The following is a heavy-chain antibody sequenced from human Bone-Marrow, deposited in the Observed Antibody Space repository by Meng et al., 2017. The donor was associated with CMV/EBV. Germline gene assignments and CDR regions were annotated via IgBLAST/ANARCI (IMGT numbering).Heavy chain of an antibody. CDR1: GYTFTSYG. CDR2: ISAYNGNT. D-gene: IGHD2-2*01. CDR3: ARTAIVVVPAATDY. J-gene: IGHJ4*02. V-gene: IGHV1-18*01. Sequence: ASVKVSCKASGYTFTSYGISWVRQAPGQGLEWMGWISAYNGNTNYAQKLQGRVTMTTDTSTSTAYMELRSLRSDDTAVYYCARTAIVVVPAATDYWGQGKLVNFPS.